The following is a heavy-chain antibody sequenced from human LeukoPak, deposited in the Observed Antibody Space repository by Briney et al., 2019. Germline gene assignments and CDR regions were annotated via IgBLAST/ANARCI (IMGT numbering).Heavy chain of an antibody. CDR1: GGSISSSSYY. V-gene: IGHV4-39*07. CDR2: IYYSGST. J-gene: IGHJ6*03. Sequence: SETLSLTCTVSGGSISSSSYYWGWIRQPPGKGLECIGSIYYSGSTYYNPSLKSRVTISVDTSKNQFSLKLSSVTAADTAVYYCARETSSRSGGSGSYYRASNYYMDVWGKGTTVTVSS. CDR3: ARETSSRSGGSGSYYRASNYYMDV. D-gene: IGHD3-10*01.